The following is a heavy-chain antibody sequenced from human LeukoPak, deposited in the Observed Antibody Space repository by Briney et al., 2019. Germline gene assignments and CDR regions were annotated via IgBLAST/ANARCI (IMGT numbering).Heavy chain of an antibody. V-gene: IGHV1-69*04. CDR2: IIPILGIA. CDR3: ARDSSSWYRRAFDI. Sequence: GASVKVSCKASGGTFSSYAISWVRQAAGQGLEWMGRIIPILGIANYAQKFQGRVTITADKSTSTAYMELSSLRSEDTAVYYCARDSSSWYRRAFDIWGQGTMVTVSS. J-gene: IGHJ3*02. D-gene: IGHD6-13*01. CDR1: GGTFSSYA.